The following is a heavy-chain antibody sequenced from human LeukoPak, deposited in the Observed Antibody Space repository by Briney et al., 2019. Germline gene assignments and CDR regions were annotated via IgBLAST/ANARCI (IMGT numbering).Heavy chain of an antibody. CDR2: INPNSGGT. CDR3: ARKDLSGYSSLDY. V-gene: IGHV1-2*06. D-gene: IGHD5-18*01. Sequence: ASVKVSCKASGYTFTGHYMHWVRQAPGQGLEWVGRINPNSGGTNYAQKFQGRVTMTRDTSVSTAYMELCRLTFDDTAVYYCARKDLSGYSSLDYWGQGTLVTVSS. J-gene: IGHJ4*02. CDR1: GYTFTGHY.